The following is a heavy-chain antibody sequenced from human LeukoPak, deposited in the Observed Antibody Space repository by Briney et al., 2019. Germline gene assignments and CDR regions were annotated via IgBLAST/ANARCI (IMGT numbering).Heavy chain of an antibody. J-gene: IGHJ6*02. D-gene: IGHD2-15*01. V-gene: IGHV4-59*01. CDR3: ARVPASLSFYYGMDV. CDR2: IISSRNT. Sequence: SETLSLTCTVSRDSFSSYHWSWIRRSPGKGLEWIGHIISSRNTNHNPSLKSRVTISVDTSKILFSLKLTADTAADTAVYVCARVPASLSFYYGMDVWGQGTTVTVSS. CDR1: RDSFSSYH.